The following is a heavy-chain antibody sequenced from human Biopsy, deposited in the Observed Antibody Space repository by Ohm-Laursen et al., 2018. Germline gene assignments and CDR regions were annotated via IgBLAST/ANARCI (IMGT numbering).Heavy chain of an antibody. Sequence: SVKVSCKASGYTFTNYNVNWVRQATGQGLEWMGWMNPNSGNTGYAQKFQGRVTMARNTSISTAYMELSSLTSVDTAVYYCARDFNYDGGGSFNFDYWGQGTLVTVSS. CDR3: ARDFNYDGGGSFNFDY. D-gene: IGHD3-22*01. V-gene: IGHV1-8*01. J-gene: IGHJ4*02. CDR1: GYTFTNYN. CDR2: MNPNSGNT.